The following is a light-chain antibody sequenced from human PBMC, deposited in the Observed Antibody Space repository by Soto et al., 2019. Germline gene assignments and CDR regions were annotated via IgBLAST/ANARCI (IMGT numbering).Light chain of an antibody. V-gene: IGLV1-40*01. CDR1: SSNIGATYD. CDR2: GNS. Sequence: QSALTQPPSVSGAPGHRVTISCTGSSSNIGATYDVQWYQQLPGTAPKLLIYGNSNRPSGVPDRFSGSKSGTSASLAITGLQADDEADYYCQSYDSSLSAHYAFGTGTKVTVL. CDR3: QSYDSSLSAHYA. J-gene: IGLJ1*01.